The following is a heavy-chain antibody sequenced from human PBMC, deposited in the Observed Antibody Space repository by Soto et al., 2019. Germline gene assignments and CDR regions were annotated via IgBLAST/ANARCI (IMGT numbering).Heavy chain of an antibody. CDR1: GFTFGIYA. CDR3: ARVAPEYSSTPRRFDF. D-gene: IGHD6-13*01. CDR2: ISGSGGSI. Sequence: EVQLLESGGGLVQPGGSLRLSCAASGFTFGIYAMSWVRHAPGKGLEWVSSISGSGGSIYYAHSVKGRFTISRDKTKNTLDLQMNSLRAEDTAVYHCARVAPEYSSTPRRFDFWGQGTLVTVSS. V-gene: IGHV3-23*01. J-gene: IGHJ4*02.